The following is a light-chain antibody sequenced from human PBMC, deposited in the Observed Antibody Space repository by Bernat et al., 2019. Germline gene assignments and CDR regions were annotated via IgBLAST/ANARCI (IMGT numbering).Light chain of an antibody. CDR2: KAS. Sequence: DIQMTQSPSTLSASVGDRVTITCRASQSISSWWAWYQQKPGKAPKLLIYKASSLESGVPARFSGSGSGTEFTLTISSLQPDDFATYYCQQYNSYPLPFGQGTKVEIK. J-gene: IGKJ1*01. CDR3: QQYNSYPLP. V-gene: IGKV1-5*03. CDR1: QSISSW.